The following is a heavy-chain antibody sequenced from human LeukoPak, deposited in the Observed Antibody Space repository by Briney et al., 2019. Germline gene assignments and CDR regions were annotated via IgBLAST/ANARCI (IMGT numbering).Heavy chain of an antibody. CDR2: MSASSGNR. J-gene: IGHJ6*02. CDR1: GYTFTTYD. CDR3: ARGYYYYGLDV. V-gene: IGHV1-8*01. Sequence: ASVKVSCKASGYTFTTYDINWVRQAPGQGLEWMGWMSASSGNRGYAQKFQGRVTMTRDTSVSTAYMELSSLRSDDTAVYYCARGYYYYGLDVWGQGTTVTVSS.